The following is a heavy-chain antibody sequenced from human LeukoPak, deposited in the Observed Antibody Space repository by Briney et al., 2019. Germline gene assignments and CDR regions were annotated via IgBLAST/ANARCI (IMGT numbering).Heavy chain of an antibody. CDR1: GGSISSSSYY. J-gene: IGHJ3*02. CDR2: IYYSGNT. D-gene: IGHD3-16*02. V-gene: IGHV4-39*01. Sequence: PSETLSLTCTVSGGSISSSSYYWGWIRQPPGQGLEWIGSIYYSGNTYYNPSLKSRVTISVDTSKNQFSLKLSSVTAADTAVYYCAISPMITFGGVISGNAFDIWGQGTMVTVSS. CDR3: AISPMITFGGVISGNAFDI.